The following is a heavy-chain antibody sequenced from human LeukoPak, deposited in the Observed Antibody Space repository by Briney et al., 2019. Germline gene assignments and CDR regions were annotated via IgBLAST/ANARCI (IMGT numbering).Heavy chain of an antibody. CDR1: GGSFSGYY. CDR3: ARGHSSVVTAIPYYFDY. D-gene: IGHD2-21*02. Sequence: KPSETLSLACAVYGGSFSGYYWSWIRQPPGKGLEWIGEISHSGITNYNPSLKSRVTISVDTSKNQFSLKVSSVTAADTAVYYCARGHSSVVTAIPYYFDYWGQGTLVTVSS. V-gene: IGHV4-34*01. J-gene: IGHJ4*02. CDR2: ISHSGIT.